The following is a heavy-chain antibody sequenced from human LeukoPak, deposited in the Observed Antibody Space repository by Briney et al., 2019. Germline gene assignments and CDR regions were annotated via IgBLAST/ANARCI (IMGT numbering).Heavy chain of an antibody. D-gene: IGHD3-3*01. J-gene: IGHJ4*02. CDR3: ARDFYDFWSGYWV. V-gene: IGHV3-53*01. CDR2: IFRDGST. CDR1: GFNVRTNY. Sequence: GGSLRLSCAVSGFNVRTNYISWVRQAPGKGLEWVSVIFRDGSTYYEDSVKGRFSISRDNSKNMVYLQVSNLRAEDTAVYYCARDFYDFWSGYWVWGQGTLVTVSS.